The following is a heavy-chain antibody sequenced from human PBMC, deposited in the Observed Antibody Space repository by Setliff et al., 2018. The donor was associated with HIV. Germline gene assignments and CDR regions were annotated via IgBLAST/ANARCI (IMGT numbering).Heavy chain of an antibody. CDR3: NIYYYYYMDV. Sequence: PSETLSLTCAVYGGSFSGYYWSRIRQPPGKGLEWIGEINHSGGTNYNPSLKSRVTISVDTSKNQFSLKLSSVTAADTAVYYCNIYYYYYMDVWGKGTTVTVSS. CDR1: GGSFSGYY. V-gene: IGHV4-34*01. CDR2: INHSGGT. J-gene: IGHJ6*03.